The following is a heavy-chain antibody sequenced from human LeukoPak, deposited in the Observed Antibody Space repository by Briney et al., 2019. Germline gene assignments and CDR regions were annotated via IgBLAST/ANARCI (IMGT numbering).Heavy chain of an antibody. CDR2: ISGSGGST. D-gene: IGHD2-21*02. Sequence: GASLRLSCAASGFTFSSYAMSWVRQAPGKGLEWVSAISGSGGSTYYADSVKGRFTISRDNSKNTLYLQMNSLRAEDTAVYYCASLPPSYCGGDCSLEADWYFDLWGRGTLVTVSS. CDR1: GFTFSSYA. V-gene: IGHV3-23*01. CDR3: ASLPPSYCGGDCSLEADWYFDL. J-gene: IGHJ2*01.